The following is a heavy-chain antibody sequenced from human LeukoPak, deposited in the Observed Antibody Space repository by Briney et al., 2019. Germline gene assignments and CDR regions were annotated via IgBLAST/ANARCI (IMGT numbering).Heavy chain of an antibody. CDR3: AKGGSPTHVFDI. CDR2: ISSSGKTI. J-gene: IGHJ3*02. D-gene: IGHD6-25*01. CDR1: GLTLNSYE. Sequence: GGSLRLSCAASGLTLNSYETNWVRQAPEKGLEWVSYISSSGKTIYYADSVKGRFTISRDNAKNSLYLQMNSLRAEETAVYYCAKGGSPTHVFDIWGQGTMVAVSS. V-gene: IGHV3-48*03.